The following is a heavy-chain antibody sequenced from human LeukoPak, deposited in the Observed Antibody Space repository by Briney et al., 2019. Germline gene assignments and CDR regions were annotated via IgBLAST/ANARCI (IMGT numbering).Heavy chain of an antibody. D-gene: IGHD5-24*01. CDR1: GFTFTSSA. V-gene: IGHV1-58*01. Sequence: SVKVSCKASGFTFTSSAVQWVGQARGQRLDWIGWIVVGSGKTDYAQKFQERVTITRDMSTGTAYIELSSLRSEDTAVYYCAADFKMATSNWYFDLWGRGTLVAVSS. J-gene: IGHJ2*01. CDR3: AADFKMATSNWYFDL. CDR2: IVVGSGKT.